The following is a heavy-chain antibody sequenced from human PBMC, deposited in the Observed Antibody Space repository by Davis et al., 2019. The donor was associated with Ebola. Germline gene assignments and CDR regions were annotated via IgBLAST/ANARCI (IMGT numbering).Heavy chain of an antibody. CDR1: GDSVSSRNAA. V-gene: IGHV6-1*01. CDR3: ARDLNWFDS. J-gene: IGHJ5*01. CDR2: TYYRSKWYT. Sequence: SQTLSLTCSLSGDSVSSRNAAWNWIRQSPSRGLEWPGKTYYRSKWYTDYALSVKSRIVINPDTSKNQFSLQLNSVTPDDTAVYYCARDLNWFDSWGQGTLVTVSS.